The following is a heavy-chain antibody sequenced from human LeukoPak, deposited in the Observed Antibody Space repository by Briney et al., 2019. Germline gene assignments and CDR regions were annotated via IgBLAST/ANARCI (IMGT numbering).Heavy chain of an antibody. CDR1: GFTFSSYA. Sequence: LPGGSLRLSCAVSGFTFSSYAMHWVRQAPGKGLEWVAVISYDGSNKYYADSVEGRFTISRDNSKNTLYLQMNSLRAEDTAVYYCAREPDRGFGYWGQGTLVTVSS. V-gene: IGHV3-30-3*01. CDR2: ISYDGSNK. CDR3: AREPDRGFGY. J-gene: IGHJ4*02. D-gene: IGHD1-14*01.